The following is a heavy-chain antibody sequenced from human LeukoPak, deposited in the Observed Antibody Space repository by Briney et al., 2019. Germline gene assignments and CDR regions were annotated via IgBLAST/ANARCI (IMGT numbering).Heavy chain of an antibody. D-gene: IGHD6-19*01. Sequence: SETLSLTCTVSGGSISSGDYYWSWIRQPPGKGLEWIGYIYYSGSTYYNPSLKSRVTISVDTSKNQFSLKLSSVTAADTAVYYCARGPREIAVAGPSSLFDYWGQGTLVTVSS. CDR3: ARGPREIAVAGPSSLFDY. V-gene: IGHV4-30-4*01. CDR2: IYYSGST. J-gene: IGHJ4*02. CDR1: GGSISSGDYY.